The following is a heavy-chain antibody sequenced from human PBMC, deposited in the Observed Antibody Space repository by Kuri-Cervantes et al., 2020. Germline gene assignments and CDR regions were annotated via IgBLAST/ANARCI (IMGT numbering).Heavy chain of an antibody. J-gene: IGHJ3*02. D-gene: IGHD1-26*01. V-gene: IGHV3-52*01. Sequence: GGSLRFSCAASGFTFSSSWMHWVCQAPEKGLEWVADIKCDGSEKYYVDSVKGRLTISRDNAKNSLYLQVNSLRAEDTAVYYCAREQYSDNAFDIWGQGTMVTVSS. CDR2: IKCDGSEK. CDR1: GFTFSSSW. CDR3: AREQYSDNAFDI.